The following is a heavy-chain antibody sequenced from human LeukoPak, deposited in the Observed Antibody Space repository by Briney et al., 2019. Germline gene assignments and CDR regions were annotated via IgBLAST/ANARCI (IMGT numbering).Heavy chain of an antibody. CDR3: ARDSSSGWFDAFDI. V-gene: IGHV3-48*02. D-gene: IGHD6-19*01. CDR2: ISSGSSTI. J-gene: IGHJ3*02. CDR1: GFTFSRYT. Sequence: GGSLRLSCADSGFTFSRYTLNWVRQAPGKGLEWVSYISSGSSTIYYADSVKGRFTISRDNAKNSLYLQMNSLRDEDTAVYYCARDSSSGWFDAFDIWCQGRMVTVS.